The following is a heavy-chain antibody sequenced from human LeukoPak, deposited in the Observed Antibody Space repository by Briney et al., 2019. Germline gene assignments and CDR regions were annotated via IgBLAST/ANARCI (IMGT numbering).Heavy chain of an antibody. D-gene: IGHD6-19*01. J-gene: IGHJ6*03. Sequence: PSETLSLTCTVSGGSISSSSYYWGWIRQPPGKGLEWIGSIYYSGSTNYNPSLKSRVTISVDTSKNQFSLKLSSVTAADTAVYYCARVGWPYYYYYMDVWGKGTTVTVSS. V-gene: IGHV4-39*07. CDR1: GGSISSSSYY. CDR2: IYYSGST. CDR3: ARVGWPYYYYYMDV.